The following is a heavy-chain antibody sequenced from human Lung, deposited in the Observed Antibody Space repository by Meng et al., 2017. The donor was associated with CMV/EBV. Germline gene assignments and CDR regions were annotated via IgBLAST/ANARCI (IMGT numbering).Heavy chain of an antibody. CDR2: IIPILGIA. CDR1: GGTFSSYA. CDR3: ARGHTAMVPYFDY. J-gene: IGHJ4*02. V-gene: IGHV1-69*10. Sequence: KASGGTFSSYAISWVRQAPGQGLEWMGGIIPILGIANYAQKFQGRVAITADKSTSTAYMELSSLRSEDTAVYYCARGHTAMVPYFDYWGQGTLVTVSS. D-gene: IGHD5-18*01.